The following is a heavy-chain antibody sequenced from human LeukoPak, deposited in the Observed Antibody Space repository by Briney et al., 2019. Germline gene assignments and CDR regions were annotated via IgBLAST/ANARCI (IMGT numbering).Heavy chain of an antibody. J-gene: IGHJ6*02. Sequence: ASVKVSCKASGYTFTGYYMHWVRQAPGQGLEWMGWINPNSGGTNYAQKFQGRVTMTRDTSTSTAYMELSRLRSDDTAVYYCARERPTYYYDSSGYYGYYYYGMDVWGQGTTVTVSS. CDR1: GYTFTGYY. V-gene: IGHV1-2*02. CDR3: ARERPTYYYDSSGYYGYYYYGMDV. D-gene: IGHD3-22*01. CDR2: INPNSGGT.